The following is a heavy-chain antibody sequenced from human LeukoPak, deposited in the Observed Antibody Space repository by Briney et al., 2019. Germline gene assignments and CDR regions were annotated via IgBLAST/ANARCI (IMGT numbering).Heavy chain of an antibody. V-gene: IGHV3-30*02. CDR1: GFTFSSYG. CDR2: IRYDGSNK. J-gene: IGHJ6*03. D-gene: IGHD6-6*01. Sequence: PGGSLRLSCAASGFTFSSYGMHWVRQAPGKGLEWVAFIRYDGSNKYDADSVKGRFTISRDNSKNTLYLQMNSLRAEDTAVYYCAKDWSSSPNNYYYYYYYMDVWGKGTTVTVSS. CDR3: AKDWSSSPNNYYYYYYYMDV.